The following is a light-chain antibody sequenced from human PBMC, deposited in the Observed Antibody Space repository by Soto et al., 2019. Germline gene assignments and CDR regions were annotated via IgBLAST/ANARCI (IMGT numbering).Light chain of an antibody. CDR1: QSVSSSY. Sequence: EIVLTQSPGTLSLPPGERATLSCRASQSVSSSYLAWYQQKPGQAPRLLIYGASSRATGIPDRFSGSASGTDFTLTISRLEPEDFAVYYCQQYGSSPYTFGEGTKLEIK. CDR2: GAS. CDR3: QQYGSSPYT. V-gene: IGKV3-20*01. J-gene: IGKJ2*01.